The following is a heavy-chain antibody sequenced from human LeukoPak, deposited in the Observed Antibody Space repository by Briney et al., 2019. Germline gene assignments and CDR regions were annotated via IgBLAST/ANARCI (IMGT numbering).Heavy chain of an antibody. Sequence: GGSLRLSCATSGSTFSISGMHWARQARGGGREWGAFIRYEGSNKYCAGCVKGRFTTSRHNSKNTLYLQMNNLRAADTAVYCCAKDRAAYARTLFVYWGQGTLVTVSS. D-gene: IGHD2-8*01. J-gene: IGHJ4*02. CDR2: IRYEGSNK. CDR1: GSTFSISG. V-gene: IGHV3-30*02. CDR3: AKDRAAYARTLFVY.